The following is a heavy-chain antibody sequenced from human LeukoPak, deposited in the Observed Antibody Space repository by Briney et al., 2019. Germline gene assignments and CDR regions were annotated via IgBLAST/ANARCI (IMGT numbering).Heavy chain of an antibody. Sequence: GGSLRLSCEASGFTFTTYWMSWVRQAPGKGLQWVANIKQDGSEKYYVDSVKGRFTISRDNAKNSLYLQVDSLRVEDTAVYYCARPPQRYCSTISCYSFWGQGTLVTVFS. J-gene: IGHJ4*02. CDR2: IKQDGSEK. CDR3: ARPPQRYCSTISCYSF. D-gene: IGHD2-2*01. V-gene: IGHV3-7*01. CDR1: GFTFTTYW.